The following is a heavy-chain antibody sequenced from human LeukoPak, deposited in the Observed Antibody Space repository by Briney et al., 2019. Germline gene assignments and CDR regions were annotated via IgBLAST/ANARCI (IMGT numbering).Heavy chain of an antibody. V-gene: IGHV3-21*01. CDR1: GFTFSTYS. CDR3: AGDNSVGMVDVIDY. J-gene: IGHJ4*02. Sequence: NPGGSLRLSCVASGFTFSTYSMHWVRQAPGKGLEWVSSISSSSSYIYYADSVKGRFTISRDNAKNSLYLQMNSLRAEDTAVYYCAGDNSVGMVDVIDYWGQGTLVTVSS. CDR2: ISSSSSYI. D-gene: IGHD2-8*01.